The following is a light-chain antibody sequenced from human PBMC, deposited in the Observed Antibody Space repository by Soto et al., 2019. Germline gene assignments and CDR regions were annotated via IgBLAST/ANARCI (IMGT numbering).Light chain of an antibody. Sequence: DIQMTQSPSSLSASVGDIFTITCRAIQSISSFLTWYPQKAGKAPKLLIYAASSLQSGVPSRFSGSGSGTDFTLTISSLQPEDFASYYCQQSLSPPPTFGQGTKVDVK. J-gene: IGKJ1*01. CDR2: AAS. CDR3: QQSLSPPPT. CDR1: QSISSF. V-gene: IGKV1-39*01.